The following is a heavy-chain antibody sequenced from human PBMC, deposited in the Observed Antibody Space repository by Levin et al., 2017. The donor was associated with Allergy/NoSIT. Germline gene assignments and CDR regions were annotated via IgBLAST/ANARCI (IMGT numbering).Heavy chain of an antibody. V-gene: IGHV5-10-1*01. CDR1: GYSFTSYW. J-gene: IGHJ6*03. CDR3: ARLRYDYYYYMDV. Sequence: KVSCKGSGYSFTSYWISWVRQMPGKGLEWMGRIDPSDSYTNYSPSFQGHVTISADKSISTAYLEWSSLKASDTAMYYCARLRYDYYYYMDVWGKGTTVTVSS. CDR2: IDPSDSYT.